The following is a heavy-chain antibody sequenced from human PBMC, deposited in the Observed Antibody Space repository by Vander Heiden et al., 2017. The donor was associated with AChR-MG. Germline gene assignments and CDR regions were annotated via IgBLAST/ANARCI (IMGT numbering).Heavy chain of an antibody. CDR3: VREPDLDPGVGFDI. CDR2: IWYDGSNK. CDR1: GFTFGGYG. Sequence: QVQLVESGGGVVQPGRSLSPSCAASGFTFGGYGMHWVRQGTGRGLEWLAVIWYDGSNKYYADSVKGRFTISRDNSKNTLYLQMNSLRAEDTAVYYCVREPDLDPGVGFDIWGQGTMVTVSS. J-gene: IGHJ3*02. D-gene: IGHD3-9*01. V-gene: IGHV3-33*01.